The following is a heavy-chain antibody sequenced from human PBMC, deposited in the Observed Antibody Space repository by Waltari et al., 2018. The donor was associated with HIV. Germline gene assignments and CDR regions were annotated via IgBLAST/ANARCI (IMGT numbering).Heavy chain of an antibody. Sequence: QVQLQESGPGFVKPSETLSLICNVSGGSIASSDSFWGWIRQSPEMNLEWVGSALYTSRPDVFTCQFFAKSSRKSLVALSVDTSKNQVSLILTSVTAADTGLHYCVRHAAEFRPDFGWILAGVFEPWGLGTQVIVS. CDR1: GGSIASSDSF. J-gene: IGHJ1*01. CDR2: ALYTSRPDVFTCQF. CDR3: VRHAAEFRPDFGWILAGVFEP. V-gene: IGHV4-39*01. D-gene: IGHD6-19*01.